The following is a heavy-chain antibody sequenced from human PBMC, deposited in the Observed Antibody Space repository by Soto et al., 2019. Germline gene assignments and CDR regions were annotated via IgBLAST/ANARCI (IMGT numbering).Heavy chain of an antibody. D-gene: IGHD1-26*01. Sequence: SETLSITCPIGRGSIHSSRCQWGLIRQPPWKGLEWIASIKYIGTTFYNPSLKSRVTLSVDTSKNQFALKLSSVTAAETAVYYCARHGITGSYYDAFDIWGQGTMVT. V-gene: IGHV4-39*01. CDR3: ARHGITGSYYDAFDI. CDR2: IKYIGTT. CDR1: RGSIHSSRCQ. J-gene: IGHJ3*02.